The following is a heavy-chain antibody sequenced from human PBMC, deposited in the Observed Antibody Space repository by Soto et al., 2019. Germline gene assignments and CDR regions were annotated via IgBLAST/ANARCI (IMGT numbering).Heavy chain of an antibody. D-gene: IGHD6-19*01. J-gene: IGHJ4*02. CDR1: GFTFSSYA. Sequence: QVQLVESGGGVVQPGRSLRLSCAASGFTFSSYAMHWVRQAPGKGLEWVAVISYDGSNKYYADSVKGRFTISRDNSKNXLYLQMNSLRAEETAVYYCARDRGRGSGWEGNFDYWGQGTLVTVSS. V-gene: IGHV3-30-3*01. CDR3: ARDRGRGSGWEGNFDY. CDR2: ISYDGSNK.